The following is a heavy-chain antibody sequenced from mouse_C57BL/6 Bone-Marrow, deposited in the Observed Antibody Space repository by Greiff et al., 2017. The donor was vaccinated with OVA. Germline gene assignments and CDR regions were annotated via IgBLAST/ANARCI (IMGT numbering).Heavy chain of an antibody. CDR1: GFTFSDYY. J-gene: IGHJ3*01. V-gene: IGHV5-12*01. CDR3: ASEGAY. Sequence: EVHLVESGGGLVQPGGSLKLSCAASGFTFSDYYMYWVRQTPEKRLEWVAYISNGGGSTYYPDTVKGRFTISRDNAKNTLYLQMSRLKAEDTAMYYCASEGAYWGQGTLVTVSA. CDR2: ISNGGGST.